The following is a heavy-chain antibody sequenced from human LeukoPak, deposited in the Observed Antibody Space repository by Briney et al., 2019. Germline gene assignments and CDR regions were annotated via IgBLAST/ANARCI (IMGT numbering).Heavy chain of an antibody. Sequence: SETLSLTCTVSGGSISSYYWSWIRQPPGKGLEWIGYIYYSGSTNYNPSLKSRVTISVDTSKNQFSLKLSSVTAADTAVYYCARVNYYGSGSYYEDWGQGTLVTVSS. CDR3: ARVNYYGSGSYYED. D-gene: IGHD3-10*01. CDR1: GGSISSYY. J-gene: IGHJ4*02. CDR2: IYYSGST. V-gene: IGHV4-59*01.